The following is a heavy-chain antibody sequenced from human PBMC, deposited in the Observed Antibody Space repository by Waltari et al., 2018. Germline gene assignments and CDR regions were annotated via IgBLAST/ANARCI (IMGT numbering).Heavy chain of an antibody. D-gene: IGHD1-26*01. CDR2: IYHSGGT. CDR3: AREGVGATGAIDY. V-gene: IGHV4-38-2*02. CDR1: GYSISSGYS. Sequence: QVQLQESGPGLVKPSETLSLTCAVSGYSISSGYSWGWIRQPPGKGLEWIGSIYHSGGTYYNPSLKSRVTISVDTSKNQFSLKLSSVTAADTAVYYCAREGVGATGAIDYWGQGTLVTVSS. J-gene: IGHJ4*02.